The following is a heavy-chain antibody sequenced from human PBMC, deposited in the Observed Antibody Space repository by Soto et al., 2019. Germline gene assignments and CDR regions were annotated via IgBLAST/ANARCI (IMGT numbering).Heavy chain of an antibody. Sequence: GASVKVSCKASGGTFSSYAISWVRQAPGQGLEWMGGIIPIFGTANYAQKFQGRVTITADDSTSTAYMELSSLRSEDTAVYYCARWVVVGARRYFDYWGQGTLVTVSS. CDR2: IIPIFGTA. CDR3: ARWVVVGARRYFDY. CDR1: GGTFSSYA. V-gene: IGHV1-69*13. D-gene: IGHD1-26*01. J-gene: IGHJ4*02.